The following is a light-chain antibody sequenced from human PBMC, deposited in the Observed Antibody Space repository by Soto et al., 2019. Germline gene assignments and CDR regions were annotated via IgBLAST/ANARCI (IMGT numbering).Light chain of an antibody. CDR2: GAS. Sequence: EIVMTQAPATLSVSQGERATLSCRAGQSVSGNLAWYQQKPGQAPRLLIYGASTRATGIPARFSGSGSGTEFTLTISSLQSEDFAVYYCQQYNTWPTFGQGTRLEIK. CDR3: QQYNTWPT. V-gene: IGKV3-15*01. CDR1: QSVSGN. J-gene: IGKJ5*01.